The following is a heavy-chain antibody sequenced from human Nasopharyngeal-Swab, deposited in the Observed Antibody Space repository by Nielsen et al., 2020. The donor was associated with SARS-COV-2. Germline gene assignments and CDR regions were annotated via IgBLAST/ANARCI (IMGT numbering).Heavy chain of an antibody. CDR1: GFPFRAFE. J-gene: IGHJ4*02. Sequence: GSLGTFLCAFGFPFRAFEINWVRQAPGKGLGGVSYISSSGSTINYADSVKGRFTISRDNAKNLLYLQMNSLRAEDTAVYYCASMDYYDNSGYFYDVDYWGQGTQVTVSS. CDR2: ISSSGSTI. V-gene: IGHV3-48*03. CDR3: ASMDYYDNSGYFYDVDY. D-gene: IGHD3-22*01.